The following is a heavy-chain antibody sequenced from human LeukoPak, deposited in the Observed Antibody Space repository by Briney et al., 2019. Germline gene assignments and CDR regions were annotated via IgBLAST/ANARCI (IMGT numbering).Heavy chain of an antibody. J-gene: IGHJ4*02. Sequence: GGSLRLSCAASGFTFSSYSMNWVRQAPGKGLEWVSYISSSSSTIYYADSGKGRFTISRDSSKNTLYLQMNSLRAEDTAVYYCARDSGSSEYYFDYWGQGTLVTVSS. CDR2: ISSSSSTI. D-gene: IGHD1-26*01. V-gene: IGHV3-48*01. CDR1: GFTFSSYS. CDR3: ARDSGSSEYYFDY.